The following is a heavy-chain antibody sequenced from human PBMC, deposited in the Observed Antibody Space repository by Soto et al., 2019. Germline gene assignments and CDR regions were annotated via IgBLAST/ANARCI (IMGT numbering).Heavy chain of an antibody. CDR3: ASPGTASIRYFYPGLAV. Sequence: QVQLVQSGAEVKKPGASVKVSCKASGHNFTTYNINWLRQATGQGLEWVEWINPKSGDTAYAQNFQGRVNMTRNTATTTIDLELSGRTSEDTAVYYCASPGTASIRYFYPGLAVWGQGTTVTVTS. CDR2: INPKSGDT. CDR1: GHNFTTYN. V-gene: IGHV1-8*01. D-gene: IGHD5-18*01. J-gene: IGHJ6*02.